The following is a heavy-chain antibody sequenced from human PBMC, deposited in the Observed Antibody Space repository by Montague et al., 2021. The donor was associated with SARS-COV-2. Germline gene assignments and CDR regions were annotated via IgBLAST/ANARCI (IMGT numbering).Heavy chain of an antibody. CDR2: IKQDGSEK. Sequence: SRSLSLSASGFPFSTFWMTWVRQVPGKGLEWVANIKQDGSEKYYVDPVKGRFTISRDNAKNSLYLQLDSLRAEDTAVYYCARGYDSSGYQYWGQGTLVTVSS. CDR3: ARGYDSSGYQY. J-gene: IGHJ4*02. CDR1: GFPFSTFW. D-gene: IGHD3-22*01. V-gene: IGHV3-7*05.